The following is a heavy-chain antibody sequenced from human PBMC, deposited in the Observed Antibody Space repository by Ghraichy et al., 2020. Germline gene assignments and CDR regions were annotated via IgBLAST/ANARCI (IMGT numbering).Heavy chain of an antibody. V-gene: IGHV4-34*01. Sequence: SETLSLTCAVYGGSFSGYYWSWIRQPPGKGLEWIGEINHSGSTNYNPSLKSRVTISVDTSKNQFSLKLSSVTAADTAVYYCARRHRRITMVQVPMDVWGKGTTVTVSS. D-gene: IGHD3-10*01. CDR3: ARRHRRITMVQVPMDV. CDR2: INHSGST. J-gene: IGHJ6*03. CDR1: GGSFSGYY.